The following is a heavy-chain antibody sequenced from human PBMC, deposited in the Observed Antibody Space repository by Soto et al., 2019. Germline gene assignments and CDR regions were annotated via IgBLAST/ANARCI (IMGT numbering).Heavy chain of an antibody. D-gene: IGHD2-8*01. Sequence: QVQLVQSGAEVKKPGSSVKVSCKASGGTFSSYAISWVRQAPGQGLEWLGGIIPIFGTANYAQKFQGRVTITADESTSTAYMEMSSLRSEDTAVHYCARVKVIGVDMLGQLDYWGQGTLVTVSS. J-gene: IGHJ4*02. CDR1: GGTFSSYA. V-gene: IGHV1-69*01. CDR3: ARVKVIGVDMLGQLDY. CDR2: IIPIFGTA.